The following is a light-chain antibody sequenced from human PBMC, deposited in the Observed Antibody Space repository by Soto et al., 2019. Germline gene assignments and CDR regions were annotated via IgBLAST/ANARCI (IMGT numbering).Light chain of an antibody. CDR1: QSVSSY. Sequence: EIVLTQSPATLSLSPGEGATLSCRASQSVSSYLAWYQQKPGQAPRLLIYDASNRATGIPARFSGSGSRTDFTLTISSLEPEDSAVYYCQQRSNWPLTFGGGTKVEIK. V-gene: IGKV3-11*01. CDR2: DAS. J-gene: IGKJ4*01. CDR3: QQRSNWPLT.